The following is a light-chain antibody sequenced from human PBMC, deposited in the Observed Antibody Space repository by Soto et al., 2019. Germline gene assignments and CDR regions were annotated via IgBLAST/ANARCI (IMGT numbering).Light chain of an antibody. CDR3: MQSTQLPPT. Sequence: DVVMTLTPLSLSVAPGQPASISCKSSQSLLHITGETFLFWYLQKPGQSPQLPIYEVSTRVSGVPDRFSGSGSGTDFTLQISRVETDDVGIYYCMQSTQLPPTFGQGTRLEIK. CDR1: QSLLHITGETF. CDR2: EVS. J-gene: IGKJ5*01. V-gene: IGKV2D-29*02.